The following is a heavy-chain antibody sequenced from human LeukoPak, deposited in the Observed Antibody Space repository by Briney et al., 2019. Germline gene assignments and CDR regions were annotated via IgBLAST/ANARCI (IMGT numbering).Heavy chain of an antibody. CDR2: INHSGST. V-gene: IGHV4-34*01. Sequence: SETLSLTCAVYVGSFSGYYWSWIRQPPGKGLEWIGEINHSGSTNYNPSLKSRVTISVDTSKNQFSLKLSSVTAADTAVYYCARGCGVVVAATTATAFDYWGQGTLVTVSS. CDR3: ARGCGVVVAATTATAFDY. D-gene: IGHD2-15*01. CDR1: VGSFSGYY. J-gene: IGHJ4*02.